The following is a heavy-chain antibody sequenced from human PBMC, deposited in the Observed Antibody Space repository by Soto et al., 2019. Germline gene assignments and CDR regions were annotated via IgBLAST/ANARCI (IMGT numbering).Heavy chain of an antibody. V-gene: IGHV1-69*13. CDR2: IIPVFGTT. CDR1: GGTFKNNG. Sequence: SSVKVSCKAPGGTFKNNGISWVRQAPGQGLEWMGGIIPVFGTTNYAQKFQGRLTITADDFTSTVYMELTRLRYEDTAVYYCARENWVAVATPLYYIDFRG. CDR3: ARENWVAVATPLYYIDF. J-gene: IGHJ6*03. D-gene: IGHD6-19*01.